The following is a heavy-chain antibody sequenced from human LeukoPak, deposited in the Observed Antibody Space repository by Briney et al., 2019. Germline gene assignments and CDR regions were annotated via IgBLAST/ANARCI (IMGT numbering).Heavy chain of an antibody. CDR1: GYTFTGYY. Sequence: ASVKVSCKASGYTFTGYYMHWVRQAPGQGLEWMGWINPNSGGTNYAQKFQGRVTMTTDTSTSTAYMELRSLRSDDTAVYYCARVAYDYVWGSYRSPFYYFDYWGQGTLVTVSS. CDR3: ARVAYDYVWGSYRSPFYYFDY. D-gene: IGHD3-16*02. J-gene: IGHJ4*02. CDR2: INPNSGGT. V-gene: IGHV1-2*02.